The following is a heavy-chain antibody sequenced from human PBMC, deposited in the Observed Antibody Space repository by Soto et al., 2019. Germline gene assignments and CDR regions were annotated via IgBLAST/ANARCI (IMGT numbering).Heavy chain of an antibody. Sequence: PGGSLRLSCAASGFTFSSYAMSWVRQAPGKGLECVSAISGSGGSTYYADSVKGRFTISRDNSKNTVYLQMNSLSAEDTAVYYCAKSTGYSSGWFDYWGQGPLVTVSS. D-gene: IGHD6-19*01. CDR2: ISGSGGST. J-gene: IGHJ4*02. CDR1: GFTFSSYA. V-gene: IGHV3-23*01. CDR3: AKSTGYSSGWFDY.